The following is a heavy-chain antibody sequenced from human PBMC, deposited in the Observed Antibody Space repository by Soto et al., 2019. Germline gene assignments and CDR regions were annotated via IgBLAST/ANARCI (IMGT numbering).Heavy chain of an antibody. J-gene: IGHJ4*02. CDR2: MTPKSGYT. V-gene: IGHV1-8*02. D-gene: IGHD1-20*01. Sequence: QVQLMQPRAKVRKPGASVKVSCKASGYTFTDYDINWVRQATGQGLEWLGWMTPKSGYTGYAQKFQGRVTLTRDTSRGTAYMELSSLTSEDTAVYYCTRNLYNTGDFDHWGQGTLVTVSS. CDR3: TRNLYNTGDFDH. CDR1: GYTFTDYD.